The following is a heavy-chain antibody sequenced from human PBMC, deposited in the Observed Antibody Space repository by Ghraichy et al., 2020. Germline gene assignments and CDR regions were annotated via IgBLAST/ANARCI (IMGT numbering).Heavy chain of an antibody. CDR1: GFFFDEYA. J-gene: IGHJ4*01. V-gene: IGHV3-9*01. Sequence: GGSLRLSCAASGFFFDEYAMHWVRQAPGKGLEWVSAINWNSGKKAYADSVRGRFTISRDNAKSSLYLQMNSLSDEDTALYYCAKDRDASGWNYFHYWGHGTLVTVSS. CDR2: INWNSGKK. CDR3: AKDRDASGWNYFHY. D-gene: IGHD6-25*01.